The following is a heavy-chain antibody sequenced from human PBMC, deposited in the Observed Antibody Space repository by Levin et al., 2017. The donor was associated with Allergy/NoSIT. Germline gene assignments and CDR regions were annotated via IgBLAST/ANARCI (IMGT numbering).Heavy chain of an antibody. CDR2: IYYSGST. V-gene: IGHV4-31*03. J-gene: IGHJ4*02. CDR3: ASSSPDSSGGPSFDY. D-gene: IGHD6-19*01. CDR1: GGSISSGGYY. Sequence: PSQTLSLTCTVSGGSISSGGYYWRWIRQHPGKGLEWIGYIYYSGSTYYNPSLKSRVTISVDTSKNQFSLKLSSVTAADTAVYYCASSSPDSSGGPSFDYWGQGTLVTVSS.